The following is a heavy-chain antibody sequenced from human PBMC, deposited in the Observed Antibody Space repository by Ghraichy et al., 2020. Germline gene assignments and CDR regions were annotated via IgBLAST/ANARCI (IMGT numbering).Heavy chain of an antibody. Sequence: GGSLRLSCAASGFTFDDYAMHWVRRAPGKGLEWVSLISGDGYSTYYADSVKGRFTISRDNSKNSLFLQMNSLRTEDTAFYYCAKEASGMDVWGQGTTVTVSS. CDR1: GFTFDDYA. CDR2: ISGDGYST. V-gene: IGHV3-43*02. CDR3: AKEASGMDV. J-gene: IGHJ6*02.